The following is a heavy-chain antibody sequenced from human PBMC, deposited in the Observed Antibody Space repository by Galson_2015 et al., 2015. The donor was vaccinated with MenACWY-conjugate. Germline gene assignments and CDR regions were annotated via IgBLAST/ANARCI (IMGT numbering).Heavy chain of an antibody. D-gene: IGHD3-3*02. CDR1: GSSINSYY. Sequence: SEPLSLTCTVSGSSINSYYWSWIRQPPGKGLEWIGYMYYSGSANYNPSLKSRVTISVDTSKNQFSLTMTSVTAADTAVYYCARGVNLASMAGYWGQGTLVTVSS. J-gene: IGHJ4*02. V-gene: IGHV4-59*01. CDR3: ARGVNLASMAGY. CDR2: MYYSGSA.